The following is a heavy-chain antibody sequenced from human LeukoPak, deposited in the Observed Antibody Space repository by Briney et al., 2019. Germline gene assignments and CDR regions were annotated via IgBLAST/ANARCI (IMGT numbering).Heavy chain of an antibody. D-gene: IGHD3-10*01. CDR2: INPSGGST. J-gene: IGHJ4*02. Sequence: ASVNVSCKASGYTFTSYYMHWVRQAPAQGLEWMGIINPSGGSTSHAQKFQGRVTMTRDTSTSTVYMELSSLRSEDTAVYYCARVPEFGELLFGYWGQGTLVTVSS. V-gene: IGHV1-46*01. CDR1: GYTFTSYY. CDR3: ARVPEFGELLFGY.